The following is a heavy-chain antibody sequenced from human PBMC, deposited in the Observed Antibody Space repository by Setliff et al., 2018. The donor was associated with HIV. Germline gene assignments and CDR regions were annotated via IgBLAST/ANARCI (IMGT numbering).Heavy chain of an antibody. Sequence: GASVKVSCKASGYNFINNDINWVRQATGQGLEWMGWMNPNSGNSGYAQKFQGRVTMTRSTSFSTAYMELSNLTSEDTAIYYCARKHKVSLGRGIVVLWGFDPWGQGTLVTVSS. CDR3: ARKHKVSLGRGIVVLWGFDP. V-gene: IGHV1-8*02. CDR2: MNPNSGNS. D-gene: IGHD3-10*01. CDR1: GYNFINND. J-gene: IGHJ5*02.